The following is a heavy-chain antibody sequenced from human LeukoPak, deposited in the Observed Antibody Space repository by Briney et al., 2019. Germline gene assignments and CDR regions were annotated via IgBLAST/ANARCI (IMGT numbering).Heavy chain of an antibody. D-gene: IGHD3-22*01. V-gene: IGHV3-23*01. Sequence: PSETLSLTCTVSGGSISSYYWSWVRQAPGKGLEWVSAISGSGGSTYYADSVKGRFTISRDNSKNTLYLQMNSLRAEDTAVYYCAKVTDSSGYVYWGQGTLVTVSS. CDR3: AKVTDSSGYVY. J-gene: IGHJ4*02. CDR2: ISGSGGST. CDR1: GGSISSYY.